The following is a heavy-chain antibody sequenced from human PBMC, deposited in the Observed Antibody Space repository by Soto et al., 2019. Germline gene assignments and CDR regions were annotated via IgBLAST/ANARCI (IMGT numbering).Heavy chain of an antibody. D-gene: IGHD5-12*01. CDR3: ARVSGGYSGCLDH. Sequence: SETLSLTCTVSGDSISNNYWSWIRQPPGRGLERIGNIFYTGSPSYNPSLKSRVTISVDTSKKLFSLKLSSVTAADTAVYYCARVSGGYSGCLDHWGQGTLVTVS. CDR2: IFYTGSP. V-gene: IGHV4-59*01. J-gene: IGHJ4*02. CDR1: GDSISNNY.